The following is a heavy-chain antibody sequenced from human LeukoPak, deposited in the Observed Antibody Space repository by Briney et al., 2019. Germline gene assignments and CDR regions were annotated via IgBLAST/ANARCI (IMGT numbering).Heavy chain of an antibody. Sequence: GGSLRLSCAASGFTVSSNYMSWVRQAPGKGLEWVSVIYSGGSTYYADSVKGRFTISRDNSKNTLYLQMNSLRAEDTAVYYCARERSWARVRGADAFDIWGRGTMVTVSS. CDR1: GFTVSSNY. V-gene: IGHV3-53*01. D-gene: IGHD3-10*01. CDR2: IYSGGST. J-gene: IGHJ3*02. CDR3: ARERSWARVRGADAFDI.